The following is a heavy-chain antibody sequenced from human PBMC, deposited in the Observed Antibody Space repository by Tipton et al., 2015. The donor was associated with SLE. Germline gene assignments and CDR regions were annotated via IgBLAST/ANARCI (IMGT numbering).Heavy chain of an antibody. CDR2: ISYDGSNK. CDR1: GFTFSSYA. J-gene: IGHJ4*02. Sequence: SLRLSCAASGFTFSSYAMHWVRQAPGKGLEWVAVISYDGSNKYYADSVKGRFTISRDNTKNTLYLQMNSLRAEDTAVYYCARVTGSGYLYYFDYWGQGTLVTVSS. D-gene: IGHD3-22*01. V-gene: IGHV3-30-3*01. CDR3: ARVTGSGYLYYFDY.